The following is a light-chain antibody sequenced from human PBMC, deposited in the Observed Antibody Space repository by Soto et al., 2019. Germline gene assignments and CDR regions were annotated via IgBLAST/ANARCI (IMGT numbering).Light chain of an antibody. CDR1: QSVSSNY. V-gene: IGKV3-20*01. CDR3: LQYGTSPWT. CDR2: GAS. J-gene: IGKJ1*01. Sequence: EIMLTQSPGTLSLSPGERATLSCRASQSVSSNYLAWYQQKPGQAPRLLIYGASSRATGIPDRFSGSGSGTDFTLTISRLEPEDFAVYYCLQYGTSPWTFGQGTKVDIK.